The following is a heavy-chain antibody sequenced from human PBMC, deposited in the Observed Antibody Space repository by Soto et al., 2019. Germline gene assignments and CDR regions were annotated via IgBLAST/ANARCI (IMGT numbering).Heavy chain of an antibody. CDR2: INPSGGST. J-gene: IGHJ6*02. Sequence: ASVKVSCKASGYTFTSHYMHWVRQAPGQGLEWMGIINPSGGSTSYAQKFQGRVTMTRGTSTSTVYMELSSLRSEDTAVYYCARDSGTAMVYYYYGMDVWGQGTTVTVSS. V-gene: IGHV1-46*01. D-gene: IGHD5-18*01. CDR1: GYTFTSHY. CDR3: ARDSGTAMVYYYYGMDV.